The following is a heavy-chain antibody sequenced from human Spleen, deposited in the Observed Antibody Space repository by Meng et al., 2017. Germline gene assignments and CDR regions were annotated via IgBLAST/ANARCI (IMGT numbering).Heavy chain of an antibody. CDR2: IDDSGST. V-gene: IGHV4-34*01. J-gene: IGHJ4*02. Sequence: QVRSQRWGAGVLNPSETLSLACAVYGGSFSGDSWSWIRQPPGKGLEWIGEIDDSGSTNYNPSLKSRVTISVDTSKNQFSLKLSSVTAADTAVYYCARGRNTQQWLVGRKVTDYWGQGTLVTVSS. CDR1: GGSFSGDS. CDR3: ARGRNTQQWLVGRKVTDY. D-gene: IGHD6-19*01.